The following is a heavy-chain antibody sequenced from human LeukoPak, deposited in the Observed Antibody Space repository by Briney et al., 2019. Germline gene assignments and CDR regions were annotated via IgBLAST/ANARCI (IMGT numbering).Heavy chain of an antibody. D-gene: IGHD3-10*01. CDR3: ARDYYGSGSHPSPDWFDP. CDR2: ISSSSSYI. V-gene: IGHV3-21*01. J-gene: IGHJ5*02. CDR1: GFTFSSYS. Sequence: GGSLRLSCAASGFTFSSYSMNWVRQAPGKGLEWVSSISSSSSYIYYADSVKGRFTISRDNAKNSLYLQMNSLRAEDTAVYYCARDYYGSGSHPSPDWFDPWGQGTLVTVSS.